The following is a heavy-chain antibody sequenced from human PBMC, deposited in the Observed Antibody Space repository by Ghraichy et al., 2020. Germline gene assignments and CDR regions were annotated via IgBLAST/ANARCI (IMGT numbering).Heavy chain of an antibody. CDR3: ARGGYIAAAASYTQGFDP. J-gene: IGHJ5*02. CDR1: GYSFTSYW. V-gene: IGHV5-51*01. CDR2: IYPGDSDT. D-gene: IGHD6-13*01. Sequence: ESLNISCKGSGYSFTSYWIGWVRQMPGKGLEWMGIIYPGDSDTRYSPSFQGQVTISADKSISTAYLQWSSLKASDTAMYYCARGGYIAAAASYTQGFDPWGQGTLVTVSS.